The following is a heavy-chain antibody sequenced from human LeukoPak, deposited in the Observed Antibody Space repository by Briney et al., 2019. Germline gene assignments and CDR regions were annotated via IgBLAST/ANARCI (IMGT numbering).Heavy chain of an antibody. J-gene: IGHJ4*02. D-gene: IGHD3-22*01. CDR1: GGSISSYY. V-gene: IGHV4-59*01. CDR2: IYYSGSP. Sequence: SETLSLTCTVSGGSISSYYWSWIRQPPGKGLEWRGYIYYSGSPNYNPSLKSRVTISVDTSKNQFSLKLSSVTAADTAVYYCAREPLEYYYDSSVDWGQGTLVTVSS. CDR3: AREPLEYYYDSSVD.